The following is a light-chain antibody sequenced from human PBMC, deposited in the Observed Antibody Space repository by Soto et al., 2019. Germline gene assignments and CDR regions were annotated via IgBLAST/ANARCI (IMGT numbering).Light chain of an antibody. CDR1: SSDVGSYNL. J-gene: IGLJ2*01. CDR3: CSYAGSVV. CDR2: EGS. V-gene: IGLV2-23*01. Sequence: QSALTQPASVSGSPGESITISCTGTSSDVGSYNLVSWYQQHPGKAPKLMIYEGSKRPSGVSNRFSGSKSGNTASLTISWLQAEAEADYYCCSYAGSVVFGGGTKLTVL.